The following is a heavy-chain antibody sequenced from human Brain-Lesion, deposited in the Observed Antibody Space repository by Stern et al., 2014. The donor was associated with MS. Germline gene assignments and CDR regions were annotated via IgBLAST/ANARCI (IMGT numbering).Heavy chain of an antibody. CDR2: IIPMTGEA. CDR3: ARHWGTDL. V-gene: IGHV1-69*01. D-gene: IGHD7-27*01. Sequence: QVQLGQSGAEVRKPGSSVKVSCKASGGLFRSDAISWVRQAPGQGLEWLGGIIPMTGEAHYAQKFLDRVTITADESTTTTNMDLNSLTSEDTALYYCARHWGTDLWGQGTLLTVSS. CDR1: GGLFRSDA. J-gene: IGHJ5*02.